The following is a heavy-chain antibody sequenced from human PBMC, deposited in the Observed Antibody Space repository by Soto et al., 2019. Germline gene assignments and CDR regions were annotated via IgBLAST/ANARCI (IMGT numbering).Heavy chain of an antibody. CDR2: INHSGST. J-gene: IGHJ5*02. D-gene: IGHD6-6*01. CDR1: GGSFSGYY. Sequence: KSSETLSLTCAVYGGSFSGYYWSWIRQPPGKGLEWIGEINHSGSTNYNPSLKSRVTISVDTSKNQFSLKLSSVTAADTAVYYCARRTSKLVLRGGGWFDPWGQGTLVTVSS. CDR3: ARRTSKLVLRGGGWFDP. V-gene: IGHV4-34*01.